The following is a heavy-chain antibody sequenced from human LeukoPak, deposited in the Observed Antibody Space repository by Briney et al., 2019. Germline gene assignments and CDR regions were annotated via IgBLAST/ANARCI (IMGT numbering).Heavy chain of an antibody. CDR1: GFTFSSYG. CDR3: ARYGSGSTIDY. CDR2: IWYDGSNK. V-gene: IGHV3-33*01. D-gene: IGHD3-10*01. J-gene: IGHJ4*02. Sequence: QPGGSLRLSCAASGFTFSSYGMHWVRQAPGKGLEWVAVIWYDGSNKYYAGSVKGRFTISRDNSKNTLYLQMNSLRAEDTAVYYCARYGSGSTIDYWGQGTLVTVSS.